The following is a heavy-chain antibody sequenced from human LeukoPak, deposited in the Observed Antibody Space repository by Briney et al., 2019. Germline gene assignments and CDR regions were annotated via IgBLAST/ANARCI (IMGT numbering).Heavy chain of an antibody. D-gene: IGHD3-10*01. CDR1: GFTFSNAW. V-gene: IGHV3-72*01. CDR2: IRNKGSSYTT. CDR3: VREYYSLRD. Sequence: GGSLRLSCAASGFTFSNAWMSWVRQAPGKGLEWVGRIRNKGSSYTTEYAESVKGRFSISRDDSKNSLYLQMNSLKSEDTAVYYCVREYYSLRDWGQGTLVTVSS. J-gene: IGHJ4*02.